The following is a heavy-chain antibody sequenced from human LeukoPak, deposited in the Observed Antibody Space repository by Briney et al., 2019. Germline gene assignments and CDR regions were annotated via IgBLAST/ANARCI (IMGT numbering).Heavy chain of an antibody. Sequence: PGGSLRLSCAASGFTFSSYAMSWVRQAPGKGLEWVSAISGSGGSTYYADSVKGRFTISRDNSKNTLYLQMNSLRAEDTAVYYCAKDSGYGSGSRPLDYWGQGTLVTASS. D-gene: IGHD3-10*01. J-gene: IGHJ4*02. CDR2: ISGSGGST. CDR1: GFTFSSYA. V-gene: IGHV3-23*01. CDR3: AKDSGYGSGSRPLDY.